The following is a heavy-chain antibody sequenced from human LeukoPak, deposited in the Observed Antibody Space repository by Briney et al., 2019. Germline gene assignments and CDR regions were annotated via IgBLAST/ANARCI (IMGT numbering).Heavy chain of an antibody. D-gene: IGHD1-26*01. Sequence: SQTLSLTCTVSGGSISSGGYYWSWIRQPPGKGLEWIGYIYHSGSTYYNPSLKSRVTISVDRSKNQFSLKLSSVTAADTAVYYCARPIRGVVGATNAFDIWGQGTMVTVSS. CDR2: IYHSGST. V-gene: IGHV4-30-2*01. J-gene: IGHJ3*02. CDR1: GGSISSGGYY. CDR3: ARPIRGVVGATNAFDI.